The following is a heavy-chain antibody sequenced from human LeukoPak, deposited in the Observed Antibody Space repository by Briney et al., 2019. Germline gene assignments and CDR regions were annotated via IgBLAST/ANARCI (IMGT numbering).Heavy chain of an antibody. J-gene: IGHJ6*02. CDR2: INQSGTT. CDR1: GGSFSGYY. V-gene: IGHV4-34*01. D-gene: IGHD2-2*02. CDR3: ARLVVVPAAIGYYYYYGMDV. Sequence: SETLSLTCAVYGGSFSGYYWSWICQPPGKGLEWIGEINQSGTTNYNPSLKSRATISVDTSKNQFSLKLSSVTAADTAVYYCARLVVVPAAIGYYYYYGMDVWGQGTTVTVSS.